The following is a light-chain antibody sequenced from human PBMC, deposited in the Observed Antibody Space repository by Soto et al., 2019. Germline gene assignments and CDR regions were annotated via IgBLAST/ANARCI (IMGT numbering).Light chain of an antibody. CDR3: QQSYSTPQT. Sequence: DIQMTQSPSSLSVSVGDRVTITCRASQSIGGFLNWYQQKPGKAPKLLIYAASSLQSGVPSRFSGSGSGTDFTLTISSLQPEDFATYYCQQSYSTPQTFGQGTKVDIK. V-gene: IGKV1-39*01. CDR1: QSIGGF. J-gene: IGKJ1*01. CDR2: AAS.